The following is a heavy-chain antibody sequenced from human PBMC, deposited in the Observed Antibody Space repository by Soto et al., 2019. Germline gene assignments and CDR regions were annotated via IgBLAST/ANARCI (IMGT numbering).Heavy chain of an antibody. CDR2: IIPMLTVT. Sequence: QVHLTQSGAEVKKPGSSVKVSCKAAGGTFNTYTLFWVRQAPGHGLEWMGRIIPMLTVTNSAQKFQDRLTLTADKSRGTAFMELTSLRSDDTAVYYCSIGSWSAETFDVWGQGTMVTVSS. CDR3: SIGSWSAETFDV. D-gene: IGHD2-2*01. V-gene: IGHV1-69*02. CDR1: GGTFNTYT. J-gene: IGHJ3*01.